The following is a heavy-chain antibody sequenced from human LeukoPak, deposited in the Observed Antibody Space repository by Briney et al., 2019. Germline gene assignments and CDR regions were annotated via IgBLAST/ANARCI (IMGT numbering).Heavy chain of an antibody. D-gene: IGHD6-19*01. CDR2: IYSGRST. J-gene: IGHJ4*02. CDR3: ARIYSSGFSGGDY. Sequence: GGSLRLSCAASGFTVSSNYMSWVRQAPGKGLEWVSIIYSGRSTYYADSVKGRFTISRDNAKNSLYLQMNSLRAEDTALYYCARIYSSGFSGGDYWGQGTLVTVSS. V-gene: IGHV3-53*01. CDR1: GFTVSSNY.